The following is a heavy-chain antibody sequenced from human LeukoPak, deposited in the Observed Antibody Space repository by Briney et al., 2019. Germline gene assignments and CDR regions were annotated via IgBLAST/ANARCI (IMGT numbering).Heavy chain of an antibody. CDR3: ASTRTYDHSWFDP. J-gene: IGHJ5*02. Sequence: ASVRVSCKASGYTFTNYYMHWVRQAPGQGLEWMGIINPGSGSTTYAQKFQGRVTMTRDTSTSTVYMELSSLRSEDTAFYYCASTRTYDHSWFDPWGQGTLVTVSP. V-gene: IGHV1-46*01. D-gene: IGHD3-22*01. CDR2: INPGSGST. CDR1: GYTFTNYY.